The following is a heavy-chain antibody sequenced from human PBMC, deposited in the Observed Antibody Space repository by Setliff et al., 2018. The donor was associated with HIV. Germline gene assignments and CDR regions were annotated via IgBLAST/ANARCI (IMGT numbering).Heavy chain of an antibody. D-gene: IGHD2-2*01. V-gene: IGHV4-59*08. CDR3: TRHAGRENQLPHTYYYYMDV. CDR2: IYYTGST. J-gene: IGHJ6*03. CDR1: GGSISGHF. Sequence: SETLSLTCSVSGGSISGHFWSWFRQPPGKGLEWIGYIYYTGSTDYNSSLKSRVTISVDTSKNQFSLKVTSVTAADTAVYYCTRHAGRENQLPHTYYYYMDVWGKGATVTVSS.